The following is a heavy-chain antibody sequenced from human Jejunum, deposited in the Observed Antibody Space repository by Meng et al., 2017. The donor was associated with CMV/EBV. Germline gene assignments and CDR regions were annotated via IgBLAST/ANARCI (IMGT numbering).Heavy chain of an antibody. Sequence: GLICGDYGVTWVRQAPGEGLEWVGFSRTGAHGDTPQYAASVRGRFTISRDDSKSIAYLQMNNLKTEDTAVYFCTATSGYDFHFDYWGQGTLVTVSS. CDR2: SRTGAHGDTP. V-gene: IGHV3-49*04. J-gene: IGHJ4*02. CDR3: TATSGYDFHFDY. D-gene: IGHD5-12*01. CDR1: GLICGDYG.